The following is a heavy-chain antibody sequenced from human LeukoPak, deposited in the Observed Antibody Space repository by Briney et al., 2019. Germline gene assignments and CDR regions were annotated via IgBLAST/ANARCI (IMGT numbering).Heavy chain of an antibody. CDR1: GYTFTGYY. D-gene: IGHD3-22*01. V-gene: IGHV1-2*06. Sequence: ASVKVSCKASGYTFTGYYMHWVRRAPGQGLEWMGRINPNSGGTNYAQKFQGRVTMTRDTSISTAYMELSRLRSDDTAVYYCARALPSRSYYYDSSGYYSTLDYWGQGTLVTVSS. CDR2: INPNSGGT. CDR3: ARALPSRSYYYDSSGYYSTLDY. J-gene: IGHJ4*02.